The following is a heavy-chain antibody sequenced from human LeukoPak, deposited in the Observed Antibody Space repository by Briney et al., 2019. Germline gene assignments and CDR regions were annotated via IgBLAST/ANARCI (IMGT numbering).Heavy chain of an antibody. CDR2: INWNGGST. D-gene: IGHD5-12*01. V-gene: IGHV3-20*01. J-gene: IGHJ5*02. Sequence: GGSLRLSCAASGFTFDDYGMSWVRQAPGKGLEWVSGINWNGGSTGYADSVKGRFTISRDNAKNSLYLRMNSLRAEDTALYHCARGSGYDPNWFDPWGQGTLVTVSS. CDR1: GFTFDDYG. CDR3: ARGSGYDPNWFDP.